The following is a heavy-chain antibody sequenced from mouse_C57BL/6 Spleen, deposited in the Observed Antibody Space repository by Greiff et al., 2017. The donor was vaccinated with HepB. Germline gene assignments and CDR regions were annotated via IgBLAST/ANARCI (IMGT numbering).Heavy chain of an antibody. D-gene: IGHD3-2*01. V-gene: IGHV2-9-1*01. Sequence: QVQLQQSGPGLVAPSQSLSITCTVSGFSLTSYAISWVRQPPGKGLEWLGVIWTGGGTNYNSALKSRLSISKDNSKSQVFLKMNSLQTDDTARYYCARNWEDSPPYYYAMDYWGQGTSVTVSS. CDR2: IWTGGGT. CDR3: ARNWEDSPPYYYAMDY. CDR1: GFSLTSYA. J-gene: IGHJ4*01.